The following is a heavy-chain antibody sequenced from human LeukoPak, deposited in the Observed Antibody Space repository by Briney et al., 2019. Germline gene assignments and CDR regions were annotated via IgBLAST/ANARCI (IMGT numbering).Heavy chain of an antibody. Sequence: PGGSLRLSCAASGFTVTNYYMSRVRQAPGKGLEWVSVIYSGGDTFHADSVKGRFTLSRDNSKNILYLQMNSLRAEDTAVYYCTRDPDGWGQGTLVTVSS. J-gene: IGHJ4*02. CDR1: GFTVTNYY. CDR2: IYSGGDT. V-gene: IGHV3-66*01. CDR3: TRDPDG.